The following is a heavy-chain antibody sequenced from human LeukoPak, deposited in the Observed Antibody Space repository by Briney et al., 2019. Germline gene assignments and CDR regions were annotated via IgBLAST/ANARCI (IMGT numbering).Heavy chain of an antibody. D-gene: IGHD3-10*01. Sequence: GGSLRLSCAASGFSFDTYAMHWVRQAPGQGLEWVALIWHDGSHKFHSNSVRGQFTISRDNSKNTVYLQMNNLRPDDTAVYYCAREFFGSGSYPDFGGQGPLVTVSS. CDR3: AREFFGSGSYPDF. CDR2: IWHDGSHK. CDR1: GFSFDTYA. V-gene: IGHV3-33*01. J-gene: IGHJ4*02.